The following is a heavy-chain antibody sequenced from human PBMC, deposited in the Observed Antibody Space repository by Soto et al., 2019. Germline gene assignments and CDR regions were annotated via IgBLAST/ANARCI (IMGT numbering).Heavy chain of an antibody. CDR1: GFTFSNYS. V-gene: IGHV3-21*01. CDR3: ARDPIPVPMYYFDY. CDR2: ISSDSTYI. Sequence: GGSLRLSCAASGFTFSNYSMNWVRQAPGKGLEWVSSISSDSTYIYYADSVKGRFTISRDNAKNSLSLQMNSLRAEDTAVYFCARDPIPVPMYYFDYWGQGSLVTVSS. D-gene: IGHD6-19*01. J-gene: IGHJ4*02.